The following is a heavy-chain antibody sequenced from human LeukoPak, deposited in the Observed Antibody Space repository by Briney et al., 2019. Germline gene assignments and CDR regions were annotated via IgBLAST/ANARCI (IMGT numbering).Heavy chain of an antibody. CDR2: INPNSGGT. Sequence: ASVKVSCKASGYTFTGYYMHWVRQAPGQGLEWMGWINPNSGGTNYAQKFQGRVTMTRDTSISTAYMELSRLRSDDTAVYYRARDRPHRIAAAGTSLDYWGQGTLVTVSS. CDR1: GYTFTGYY. J-gene: IGHJ4*02. V-gene: IGHV1-2*02. CDR3: ARDRPHRIAAAGTSLDY. D-gene: IGHD6-13*01.